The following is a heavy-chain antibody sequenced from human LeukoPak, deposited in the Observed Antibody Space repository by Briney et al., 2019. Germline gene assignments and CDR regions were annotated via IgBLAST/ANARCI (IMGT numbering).Heavy chain of an antibody. CDR1: GYTFTIYD. V-gene: IGHV1-3*01. CDR3: ARVAARPTPYFDY. D-gene: IGHD6-6*01. Sequence: GASVNVSCKGSGYTFTIYDIHRVRQAPGQRLEWMGWINAGNGNTKYSQKFQGRVTITRDTSASTAYMELSSLRSEDTAVYYCARVAARPTPYFDYWGQGTLVTVSS. CDR2: INAGNGNT. J-gene: IGHJ4*02.